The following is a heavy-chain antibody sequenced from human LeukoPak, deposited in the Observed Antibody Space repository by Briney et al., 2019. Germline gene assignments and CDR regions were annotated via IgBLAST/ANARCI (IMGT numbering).Heavy chain of an antibody. V-gene: IGHV1-2*04. CDR2: INPNSGGT. CDR1: GYTFTGYY. J-gene: IGHJ4*02. CDR3: ARDAGRLWFGELTFDY. Sequence: GASVKVSCKASGYTFTGYYMHWVRQAPGQGLEWMGWINPNSGGTNYAQKFQGWVTMTRDTSISTAYMELSRLRSDDTAVYYCARDAGRLWFGELTFDYWGQGTLVTVSS. D-gene: IGHD3-10*01.